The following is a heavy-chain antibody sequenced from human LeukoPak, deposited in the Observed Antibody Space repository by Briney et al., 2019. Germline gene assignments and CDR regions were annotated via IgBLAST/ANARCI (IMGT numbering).Heavy chain of an antibody. D-gene: IGHD5-18*01. V-gene: IGHV4-39*01. J-gene: IGHJ5*02. CDR1: GGSISSSSYY. Sequence: ASETLSLTCTVSGGSISSSSYYWGWIRQPPGKGLEWIGSIYYSGSTYYNPPLKSRVTISVDTSKNQFSLKLSSVTAADTAVYYCARQAYSYGYGPPPPNWFDPWGQGTLVTVSS. CDR2: IYYSGST. CDR3: ARQAYSYGYGPPPPNWFDP.